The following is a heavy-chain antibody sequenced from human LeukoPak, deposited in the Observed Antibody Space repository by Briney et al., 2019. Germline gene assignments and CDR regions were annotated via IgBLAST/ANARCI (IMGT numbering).Heavy chain of an antibody. CDR2: VYHSGAT. CDR3: ARGEGYGSGTVHFDY. Sequence: SGTLSLTCTVSGGSISSSNWWSWVRQPPGKGLEWIGEVYHSGATNYNPSLRSRVIISADRSSNQFSLRLNSVTAADTAVFYCARGEGYGSGTVHFDYWGQGTLVTVSS. CDR1: GGSISSSNW. D-gene: IGHD3-10*01. J-gene: IGHJ4*02. V-gene: IGHV4-4*02.